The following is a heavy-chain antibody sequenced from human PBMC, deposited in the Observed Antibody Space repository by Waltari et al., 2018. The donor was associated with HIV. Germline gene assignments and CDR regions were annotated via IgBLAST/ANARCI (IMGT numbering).Heavy chain of an antibody. Sequence: QVQLQESGPGLVKPSETLSLTCTVSGGSISSYYWSWIRQPPGKGLEWIGYIYYSGSTNYNPSLKSRVTISVDTSKNQFSLKLSSVTAADTAVYYCASPLEYSSSFAFDIWGQGTMVTVSS. CDR3: ASPLEYSSSFAFDI. D-gene: IGHD6-6*01. V-gene: IGHV4-59*01. J-gene: IGHJ3*02. CDR1: GGSISSYY. CDR2: IYYSGST.